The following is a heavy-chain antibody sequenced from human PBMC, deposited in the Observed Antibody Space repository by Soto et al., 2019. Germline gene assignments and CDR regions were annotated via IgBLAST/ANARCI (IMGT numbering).Heavy chain of an antibody. Sequence: DVQLAESGGGLVQPGGSLRLSCVASGQTFNRYWMSWVRQAPGKGLEWVANIKQDGSEEYYVDSVKGRFTISRDNAKKSLYLQMNSXRAXDTAXXXXVXXXXDSWSFDFYGMDVWGQGTTVIVSS. CDR3: VXXXXDSWSFDFYGMDV. D-gene: IGHD3-3*01. CDR1: GQTFNRYW. V-gene: IGHV3-7*03. J-gene: IGHJ6*02. CDR2: IKQDGSEE.